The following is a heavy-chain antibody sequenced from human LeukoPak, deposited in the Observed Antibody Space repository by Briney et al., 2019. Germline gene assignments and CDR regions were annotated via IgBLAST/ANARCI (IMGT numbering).Heavy chain of an antibody. CDR1: GFTFSSYS. V-gene: IGHV3-48*01. CDR2: ISSSSSTI. J-gene: IGHJ6*03. Sequence: GGSLRLSCAASGFTFSSYSMNWVRQAPGKGVEWVSYISSSSSTIYYADSVKGRFTISRDNAKNSLYLQMNSLRAEDTAVYYCARASYCSSTSCYPYYYYYMDVWGKGTTVTVSS. D-gene: IGHD2-2*01. CDR3: ARASYCSSTSCYPYYYYYMDV.